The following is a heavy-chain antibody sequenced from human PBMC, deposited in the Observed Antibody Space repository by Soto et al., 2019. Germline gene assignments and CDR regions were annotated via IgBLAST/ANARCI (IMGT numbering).Heavy chain of an antibody. CDR3: ARHYCSGGICLFGP. Sequence: GGSMRLSCAASGFTFSSDWRHWVRQDPGKGPVWVARIDTDGSEKYYVDSVKGRFTISRDNAKNSLYLQMNSLRAEDTSVYYCARHYCSGGICLFGPWGQGTLVTVSS. J-gene: IGHJ5*02. V-gene: IGHV3-7*01. D-gene: IGHD2-15*01. CDR2: IDTDGSEK. CDR1: GFTFSSDW.